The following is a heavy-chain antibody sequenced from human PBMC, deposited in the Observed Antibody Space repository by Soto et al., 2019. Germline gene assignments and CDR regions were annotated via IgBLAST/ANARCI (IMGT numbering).Heavy chain of an antibody. CDR2: FDPEDGET. J-gene: IGHJ4*02. V-gene: IGHV1-24*01. D-gene: IGHD3-22*01. CDR3: ATMGKDSSGYYPLPIDY. Sequence: ASVKVSCKVSGYTLTELSMHWVRQAPGKGLEWMGGFDPEDGETIYAQKFQGRVTMTEDTSTDTAYMELSSLRSEDTAVYYCATMGKDSSGYYPLPIDYWGQGTLVTVSS. CDR1: GYTLTELS.